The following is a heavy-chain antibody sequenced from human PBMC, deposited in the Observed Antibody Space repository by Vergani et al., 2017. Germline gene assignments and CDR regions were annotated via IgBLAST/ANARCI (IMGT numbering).Heavy chain of an antibody. CDR1: GFTFSSYA. CDR3: ARTYYDSSGYYFRPPQGDY. D-gene: IGHD3-22*01. J-gene: IGHJ4*02. Sequence: QVSLVESGGGVVQPGRSLRLSCAASGFTFSSYAMHWVRQAPGKGLEWVAVISYDGSNKYYADSVKGRFTISRDNSKNTLYLQMNSLRAEDTAVYYCARTYYDSSGYYFRPPQGDYWGQGTLVTVSS. V-gene: IGHV3-30-3*01. CDR2: ISYDGSNK.